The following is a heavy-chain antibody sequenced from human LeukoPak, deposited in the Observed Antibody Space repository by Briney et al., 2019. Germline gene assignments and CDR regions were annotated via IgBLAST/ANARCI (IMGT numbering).Heavy chain of an antibody. D-gene: IGHD3-10*01. V-gene: IGHV4-61*02. CDR1: GGSISSGSYY. CDR2: IYTSGST. CDR3: ARSSPNYGSGSYYKTKFDY. J-gene: IGHJ4*02. Sequence: SETLSLTCTVSGGSISSGSYYWSWFRQPAGKGLEWIGRIYTSGSTNYNPSLKSRVTISVDTSKNQFSLKLSSVTAADTAVYYCARSSPNYGSGSYYKTKFDYWGQGTLVTVSS.